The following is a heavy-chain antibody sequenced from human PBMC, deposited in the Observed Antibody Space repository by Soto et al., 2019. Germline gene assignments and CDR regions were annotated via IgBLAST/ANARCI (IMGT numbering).Heavy chain of an antibody. Sequence: SETLSLTCTVSGGSINNYYWGWIRQPPGKGLEWIGHIYYSGNTFYNPSLTGRLTISLDTSKSQFSLKLRSVTAADTAVYYCARLAHFDFWTGPDYWGQGTLVTVSS. CDR3: ARLAHFDFWTGPDY. CDR1: GGSINNYY. CDR2: IYYSGNT. V-gene: IGHV4-30-4*01. D-gene: IGHD3-3*01. J-gene: IGHJ4*02.